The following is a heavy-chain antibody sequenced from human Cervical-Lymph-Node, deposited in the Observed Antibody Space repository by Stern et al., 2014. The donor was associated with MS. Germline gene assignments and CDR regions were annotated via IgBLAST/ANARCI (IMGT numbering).Heavy chain of an antibody. Sequence: QVQLVQSGPGLVKPSETLSLTCTVSGGSIRSYYWSWIRQPPGKGLEWIGYIDNSGVTYFNPSLGRRVPISEHTSRNHSPLRLRFVTAADTAVFYCARLNELRLPDGGKADHFENWGQGTLVTVSS. CDR1: GGSIRSYY. V-gene: IGHV4-59*08. D-gene: IGHD3-10*01. CDR2: IDNSGVT. CDR3: ARLNELRLPDGGKADHFEN. J-gene: IGHJ4*02.